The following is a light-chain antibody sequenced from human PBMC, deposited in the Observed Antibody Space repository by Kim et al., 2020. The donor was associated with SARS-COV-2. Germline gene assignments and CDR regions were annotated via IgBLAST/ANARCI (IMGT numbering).Light chain of an antibody. CDR2: KAS. J-gene: IGKJ4*01. V-gene: IGKV1-16*01. Sequence: DIQMTQSPSTLSASVGDRVTISCRASQNINIWLAWFQQKPGKAPRALIYKASSLESGVPSRFSGSGSGTEFTLTINSLQPEDSATYYCQQYNVHPVTFGRGTKVDIK. CDR1: QNINIW. CDR3: QQYNVHPVT.